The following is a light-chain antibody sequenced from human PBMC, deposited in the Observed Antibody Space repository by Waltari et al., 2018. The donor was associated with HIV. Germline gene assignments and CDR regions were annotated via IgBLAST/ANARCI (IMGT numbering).Light chain of an antibody. J-gene: IGLJ1*01. V-gene: IGLV1-40*01. CDR3: QSYDSSLSGYV. Sequence: QSVLTQPPSVSGAPGQRLTISCTGSSSNIGAGYDLHWYQQLPGTAPKFLIYGNSNRPSGVPDRFSGSKSGTSASLAITGLQAEDEADYYCQSYDSSLSGYVFGSGTKVTVL. CDR1: SSNIGAGYD. CDR2: GNS.